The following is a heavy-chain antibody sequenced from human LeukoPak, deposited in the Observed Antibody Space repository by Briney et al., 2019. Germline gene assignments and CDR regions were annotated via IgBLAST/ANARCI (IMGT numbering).Heavy chain of an antibody. CDR3: AKDTSSCIDC. V-gene: IGHV3-43*02. CDR1: GFTFNDYT. J-gene: IGHJ4*02. Sequence: GGSLRLSCAASGFTFNDYTMHAVRQAPGRGLEWVSLISGDGGRTYYADSVKGRFTISRDNRKNSLYLQLNSLRIEDTALYYCAKDTSSCIDCWGQGTLVTVSS. D-gene: IGHD3-16*02. CDR2: ISGDGGRT.